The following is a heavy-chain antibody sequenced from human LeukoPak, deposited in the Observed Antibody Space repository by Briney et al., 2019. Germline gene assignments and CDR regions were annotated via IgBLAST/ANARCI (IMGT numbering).Heavy chain of an antibody. CDR2: ISGNGRST. CDR1: GFTFSNYA. Sequence: GGSLRLSCAASGFTFSNYAMSWGRQAPGKGLEWVSVISGNGRSTYYADSVKGRFTISRDNSKNTLYLQMNSLSAEDTAVYFCASLVDTAMFDHWGQGTLVTVSS. V-gene: IGHV3-23*01. CDR3: ASLVDTAMFDH. J-gene: IGHJ4*02. D-gene: IGHD5-18*01.